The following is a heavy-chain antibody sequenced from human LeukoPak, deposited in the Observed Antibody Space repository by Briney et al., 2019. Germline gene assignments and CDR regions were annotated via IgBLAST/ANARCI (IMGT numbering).Heavy chain of an antibody. Sequence: SETLFLTCTVSGGSISGYYWTWIRQPPGKGLEWIGQIHYSGKADYNPSLKSRITISVDTSKNQMSLKLTSVTAADTAIYHCARFGVNYDMDVWGQGTTVTV. D-gene: IGHD3-16*01. CDR2: IHYSGKA. CDR1: GGSISGYY. V-gene: IGHV4-59*01. CDR3: ARFGVNYDMDV. J-gene: IGHJ6*02.